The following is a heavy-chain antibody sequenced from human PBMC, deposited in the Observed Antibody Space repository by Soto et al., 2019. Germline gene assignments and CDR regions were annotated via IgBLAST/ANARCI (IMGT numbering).Heavy chain of an antibody. CDR3: ARDPPTGTTLDWFDS. Sequence: GGSLRLSCAASGFTFSSDSMGWVHQAPGKGLEWVSSISSSGSFMNYADSVKGRFTISRDNAKNSLYLQMSSLKDEDTAVYYCARDPPTGTTLDWFDSWGQGTLVTVSS. CDR1: GFTFSSDS. J-gene: IGHJ5*01. D-gene: IGHD1-7*01. V-gene: IGHV3-21*01. CDR2: ISSSGSFM.